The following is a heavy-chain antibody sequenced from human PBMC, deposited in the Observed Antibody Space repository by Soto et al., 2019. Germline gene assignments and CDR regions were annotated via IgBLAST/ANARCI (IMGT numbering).Heavy chain of an antibody. Sequence: QLQLQESGPGLVKPSETLSLTCTVSGGSISSSKYYWGWIRQPPGKGLEWIGSIYSSGSTYYNPSLRSRVTLSVDTPKNHFSLKLTSLTAADTAVYYCATPVSSGYQGLEVWGKGAMVPVSS. CDR1: GGSISSSKYY. CDR2: IYSSGST. V-gene: IGHV4-39*02. D-gene: IGHD3-22*01. CDR3: ATPVSSGYQGLEV. J-gene: IGHJ3*01.